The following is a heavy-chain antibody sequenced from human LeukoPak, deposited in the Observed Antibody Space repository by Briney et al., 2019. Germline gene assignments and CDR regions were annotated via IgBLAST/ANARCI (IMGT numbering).Heavy chain of an antibody. Sequence: KPSETLSLTCTVSGGSISSSSYYWGGIRQPPGKGLEWIGSIYYSGSTYYNPSLKSRVTISVDTSKNQFSLKLSSVTAADTAVYYCARGPTYSSGYRFDYWGQGTLVTVSS. CDR3: ARGPTYSSGYRFDY. V-gene: IGHV4-39*07. J-gene: IGHJ4*02. CDR1: GGSISSSSYY. CDR2: IYYSGST. D-gene: IGHD3-22*01.